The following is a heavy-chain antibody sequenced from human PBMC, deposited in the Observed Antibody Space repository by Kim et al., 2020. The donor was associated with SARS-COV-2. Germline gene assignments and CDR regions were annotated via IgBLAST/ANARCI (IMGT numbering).Heavy chain of an antibody. D-gene: IGHD4-17*01. J-gene: IGHJ4*02. V-gene: IGHV3-21*01. CDR1: GFTFSSYS. Sequence: GGSLRLSCAASGFTFSSYSMNWVRQAPGKGLEWVSSISSSSSYIYYADSVKGRFTISRDNAKNSLYLQMNSLRAEDTAVYYCARDSMGSYGDYQGFYFDYWGQGTLVTVSS. CDR3: ARDSMGSYGDYQGFYFDY. CDR2: ISSSSSYI.